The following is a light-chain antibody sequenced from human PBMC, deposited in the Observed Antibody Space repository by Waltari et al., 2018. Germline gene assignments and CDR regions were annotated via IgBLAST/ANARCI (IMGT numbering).Light chain of an antibody. J-gene: IGLJ3*02. Sequence: SYVLTQPPSVSVAPGKTARITCGGNNIGSKSVHWYQQKPGQAPVLVIYDDSARPSGIPERVSGSNSGSTATLTSSRVEAGDEADYYCQGWDSSSDHNWVFGGGTKLTVL. CDR1: NIGSKS. CDR2: DDS. CDR3: QGWDSSSDHNWV. V-gene: IGLV3-21*04.